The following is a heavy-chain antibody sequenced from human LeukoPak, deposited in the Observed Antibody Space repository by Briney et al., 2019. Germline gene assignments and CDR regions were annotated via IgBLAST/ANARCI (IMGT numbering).Heavy chain of an antibody. CDR1: GFTFDDYA. D-gene: IGHD2-21*02. V-gene: IGHV3-43*02. Sequence: PGGSLRLSCAASGFTFDDYAMHWVRQAPGKGLEWVSLISGDGGSTYYADSVKGRFTISRDNSKSSLYLQMNSLRTEDTALYYCAKEKRFCGGDCYSFYYYGMDVWGQGTTATVSS. CDR3: AKEKRFCGGDCYSFYYYGMDV. J-gene: IGHJ6*02. CDR2: ISGDGGST.